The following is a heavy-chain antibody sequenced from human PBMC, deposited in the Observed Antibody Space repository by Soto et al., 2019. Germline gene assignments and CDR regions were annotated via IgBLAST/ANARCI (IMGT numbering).Heavy chain of an antibody. D-gene: IGHD3-9*01. V-gene: IGHV3-23*01. J-gene: IGHJ4*02. CDR2: ISGSGGST. Sequence: SLRLSCAASGFIFSSYAMSWVRQAPGKGLEWVSAISGSGGSTYYADSVKGRFTISRDNAKNSLYLQMNSLRAEDTAVYYCARVWTSFLTGYYKGLEYWGQGTLVTVPS. CDR1: GFIFSSYA. CDR3: ARVWTSFLTGYYKGLEY.